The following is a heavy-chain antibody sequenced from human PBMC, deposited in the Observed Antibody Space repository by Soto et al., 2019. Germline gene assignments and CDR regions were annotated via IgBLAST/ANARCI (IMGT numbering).Heavy chain of an antibody. CDR3: ARDTGDYGEWFDY. Sequence: EVQLVESGGGLVQPGGSLRLSCAASGFTFSSYSMNWVRQAPGKGLEWVSYISSSSSTIYYADSVKGRFTISRDNAKNSLYLQMNSLIAEDTAVYYCARDTGDYGEWFDYWGQGTLVTVSS. D-gene: IGHD4-17*01. J-gene: IGHJ4*02. CDR2: ISSSSSTI. V-gene: IGHV3-48*01. CDR1: GFTFSSYS.